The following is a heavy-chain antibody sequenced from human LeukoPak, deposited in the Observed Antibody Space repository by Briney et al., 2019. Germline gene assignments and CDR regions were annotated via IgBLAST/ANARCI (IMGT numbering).Heavy chain of an antibody. J-gene: IGHJ3*02. CDR2: ISSSSSYI. CDR1: AFTFSSYS. CDR3: ARDLAGDGDDAFDI. V-gene: IGHV3-21*04. D-gene: IGHD7-27*01. Sequence: PGGSLRLSCAASAFTFSSYSMNWVRQAPGKGLEWVSSISSSSSYIYYADSVKGRFTISRDNAKNSLYLQMNSLRAEDTALYHCARDLAGDGDDAFDIWGQGTMVTVSS.